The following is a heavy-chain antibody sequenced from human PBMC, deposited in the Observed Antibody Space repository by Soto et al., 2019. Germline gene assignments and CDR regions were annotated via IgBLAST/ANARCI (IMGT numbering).Heavy chain of an antibody. J-gene: IGHJ4*02. Sequence: EVRLLESGGGLVQPGGSLRLSCATSGFAFSTNAMSWVRQAPGKGLEWVSSISNIGGNTYYADSVKGRFTISSDNSKNTLYLQMNSLSDDDTAVYYCAVIVAADIDYWGQGTLVTVSS. CDR1: GFAFSTNA. CDR2: ISNIGGNT. V-gene: IGHV3-23*01. D-gene: IGHD5-12*01. CDR3: AVIVAADIDY.